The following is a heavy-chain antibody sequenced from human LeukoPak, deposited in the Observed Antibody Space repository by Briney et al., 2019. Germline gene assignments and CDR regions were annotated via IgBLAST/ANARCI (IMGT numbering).Heavy chain of an antibody. CDR2: IYTSGST. D-gene: IGHD3-10*01. Sequence: SETLSLTCTVSGGSISSYYWSWIRQPAGKGLEWIGRIYTSGSTNYNPSLKSRVTMSVDTSKNQFSPKLSSVTAADTAVYYCARDTEEITMVRGGAYYYGMDVWGQGTTVTVSS. J-gene: IGHJ6*02. V-gene: IGHV4-4*07. CDR1: GGSISSYY. CDR3: ARDTEEITMVRGGAYYYGMDV.